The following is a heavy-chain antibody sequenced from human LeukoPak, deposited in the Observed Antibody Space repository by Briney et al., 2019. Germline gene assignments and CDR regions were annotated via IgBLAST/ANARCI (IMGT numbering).Heavy chain of an antibody. CDR2: SYYSGST. D-gene: IGHD6-19*01. Sequence: PSETLSLTCTVSGGSISSSSYYWGWIRQPPGKGLEWIGSSYYSGSTYYNPSLKSRVTISVDTSKNQFSLKLSSVTAADTAVYYCARGNSSGWYYYYYYMDVWGKGTTVTISS. CDR1: GGSISSSSYY. CDR3: ARGNSSGWYYYYYYMDV. V-gene: IGHV4-39*01. J-gene: IGHJ6*03.